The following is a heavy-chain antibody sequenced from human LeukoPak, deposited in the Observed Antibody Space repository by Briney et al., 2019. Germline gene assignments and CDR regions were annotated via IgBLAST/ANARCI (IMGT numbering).Heavy chain of an antibody. V-gene: IGHV3-53*01. CDR1: GFTVRSKY. D-gene: IGHD1-26*01. J-gene: IGHJ5*02. CDR2: VYSGGNT. CDR3: ARRKGATAGIGWFDP. Sequence: SGGSLRLSCVASGFTVRSKYMSWVRHAPGGGLEWVSVVYSGGNTYYADSVKGRFTISRDNSKNTLYLHMNSLSAEDTAVYYCARRKGATAGIGWFDPWGQGALVTVSS.